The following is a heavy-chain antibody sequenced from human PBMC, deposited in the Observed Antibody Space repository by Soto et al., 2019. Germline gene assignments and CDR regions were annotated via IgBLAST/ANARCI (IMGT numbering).Heavy chain of an antibody. CDR1: GFTFSSYW. Sequence: PGGSLRLSCAASGFTFSSYWMHWVRQAPGKGLVWVAGVNNDGSNTSYADSVKGRFTISRDNSKNTVSLEMTSLRAEDTAVYYCAKGGRQWLVTSDFNYWGQGALVTVSS. CDR3: AKGGRQWLVTSDFNY. V-gene: IGHV3-74*01. D-gene: IGHD6-19*01. CDR2: VNNDGSNT. J-gene: IGHJ4*02.